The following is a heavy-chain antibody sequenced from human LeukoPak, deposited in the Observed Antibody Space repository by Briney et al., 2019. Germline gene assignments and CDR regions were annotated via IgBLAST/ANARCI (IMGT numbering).Heavy chain of an antibody. CDR2: IRYDGSNK. CDR1: GFTFSSYG. CDR3: AKAIAAAGDYFDY. J-gene: IGHJ4*02. D-gene: IGHD6-13*01. V-gene: IGHV3-30*02. Sequence: PGGSLRLSCAASGFTFSSYGMHWVRQAPGKGLEWVAFIRYDGSNKYYADSVKGRFTISRGNSKNTLYLQMNSLRAEDTAVYYCAKAIAAAGDYFDYWGQGTLVTVSS.